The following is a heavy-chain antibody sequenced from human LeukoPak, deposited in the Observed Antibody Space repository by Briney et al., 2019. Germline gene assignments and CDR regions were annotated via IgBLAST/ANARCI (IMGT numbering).Heavy chain of an antibody. CDR3: ARGPPFDY. CDR1: GGSISSGSYY. CDR2: IYTSGST. Sequence: SQTLSLTCTVSGGSISSGSYYWSWIRQPAGKGLEWIGRIYTSGSTNYNPSLKSRVTISVDTSKNQFSLKLSSVTAADTAVYYGARGPPFDYWGQGTLVTVSS. V-gene: IGHV4-61*02. J-gene: IGHJ4*02.